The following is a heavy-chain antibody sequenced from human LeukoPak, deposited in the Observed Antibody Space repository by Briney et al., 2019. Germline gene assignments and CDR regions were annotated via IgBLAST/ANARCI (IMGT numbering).Heavy chain of an antibody. V-gene: IGHV1-46*01. J-gene: IGHJ6*02. CDR2: INPSGGST. Sequence: GASVKVSCKASGYTFTSYYMHWVRQAPGQGLVWMGIINPSGGSTSYAQKFQGRVTMTRNTSISTAYMELSSLRSEDTAVYYCARSKGTCSGGSCYSNYGMDVWGQGTTVTVSS. CDR1: GYTFTSYY. CDR3: ARSKGTCSGGSCYSNYGMDV. D-gene: IGHD2-15*01.